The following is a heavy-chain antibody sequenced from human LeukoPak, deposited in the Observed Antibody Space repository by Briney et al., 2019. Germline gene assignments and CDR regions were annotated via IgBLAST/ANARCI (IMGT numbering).Heavy chain of an antibody. V-gene: IGHV1-18*01. CDR2: ISPYNGNT. CDR3: ARGGAYCSGGSCPYNWFDP. Sequence: ASVKVSCKASGYTFTTYGITWVRQAPGQGLEWMGWISPYNGNTNYAQNFQGRVTMTTDTSTSTAYMELRSLRSDDTAVYYCARGGAYCSGGSCPYNWFDPWGQGTLVPVSS. CDR1: GYTFTTYG. D-gene: IGHD2-15*01. J-gene: IGHJ5*02.